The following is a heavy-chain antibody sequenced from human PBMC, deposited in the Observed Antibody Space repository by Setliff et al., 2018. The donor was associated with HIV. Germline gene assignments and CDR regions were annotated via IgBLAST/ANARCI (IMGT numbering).Heavy chain of an antibody. Sequence: PSETLSLTCTVSGGSISGYYWSWIRQPPGKGLEWIGTIFYTGNTNYNPSLKSRVTLSGGMSENQLFLRLTSVTAADTAAYYCVRGFCSSTTCYEDYYYMDVWGKGSTVTVSS. J-gene: IGHJ6*03. D-gene: IGHD2-2*01. V-gene: IGHV4-59*01. CDR1: GGSISGYY. CDR2: IFYTGNT. CDR3: VRGFCSSTTCYEDYYYMDV.